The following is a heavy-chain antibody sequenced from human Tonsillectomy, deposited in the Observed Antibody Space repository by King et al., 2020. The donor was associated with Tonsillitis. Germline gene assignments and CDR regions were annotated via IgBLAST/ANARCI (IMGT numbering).Heavy chain of an antibody. J-gene: IGHJ4*02. V-gene: IGHV1-18*04. Sequence: QLVQSGAEVKKPGASVKVSCKASGYTFTSYGISWVRQAPGQGLECMGCISAYNGNTNYAQKLQGRVTMTKDTSTSTAYLELRSLRSDDTAVYYCARERQGITIGGVINWGKGTLVTVSS. CDR2: ISAYNGNT. D-gene: IGHD3-16*01. CDR3: ARERQGITIGGVIN. CDR1: GYTFTSYG.